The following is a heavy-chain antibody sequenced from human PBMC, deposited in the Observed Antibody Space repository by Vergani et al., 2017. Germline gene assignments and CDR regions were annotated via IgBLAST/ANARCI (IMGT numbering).Heavy chain of an antibody. J-gene: IGHJ4*02. Sequence: QVQLVQSGAEVKKPGASVRVSCKTSGYTFTNYYIHWVRQAPGQGLEWMGIINPSGGRTTYAQQFQGRLTMTRYTSTSTVYMDLSNLRSDETAVYYCARPHGDILPPDPRRLDYWVQGTLVTVSS. CDR3: ARPHGDILPPDPRRLDY. V-gene: IGHV1-46*03. CDR2: INPSGGRT. CDR1: GYTFTNYY.